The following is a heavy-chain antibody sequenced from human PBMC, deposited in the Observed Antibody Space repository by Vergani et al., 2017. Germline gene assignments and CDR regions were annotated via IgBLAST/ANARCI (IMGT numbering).Heavy chain of an antibody. J-gene: IGHJ6*02. Sequence: QVTLRESGPALVKPTQTLTLTCTFSGFSLSTSGMCVSWIRQPPGQSLEWLARVDWDDDKYYSTSLQTRITISKDPSKNQVVLTMTNMDPVDTSTYDCERIRRLHHYYYGMDVWGQGTTVAGTS. CDR2: VDWDDDK. CDR3: ERIRRLHHYYYGMDV. D-gene: IGHD2-21*01. CDR1: GFSLSTSGMC. V-gene: IGHV2-70*15.